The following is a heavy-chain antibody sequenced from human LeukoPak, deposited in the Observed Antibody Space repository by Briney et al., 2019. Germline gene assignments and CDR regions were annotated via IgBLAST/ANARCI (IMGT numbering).Heavy chain of an antibody. V-gene: IGHV1-24*01. J-gene: IGHJ5*02. CDR2: FDPEDGET. D-gene: IGHD2-21*02. Sequence: GASVKVSCKVSGYTLTELSMHWVRQAPGKGLEWMGGFDPEDGETIYAQKFQGRVTMTEDTSTDTAYMELSSLRSEDTAVYYCATGVTAIGYIWFDPWGQGTLVTVSS. CDR3: ATGVTAIGYIWFDP. CDR1: GYTLTELS.